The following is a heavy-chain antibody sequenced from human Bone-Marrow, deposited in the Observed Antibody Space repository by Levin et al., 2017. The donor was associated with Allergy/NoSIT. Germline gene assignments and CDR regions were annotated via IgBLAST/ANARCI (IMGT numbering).Heavy chain of an antibody. CDR3: ARGCSSNSCSGWFDP. Sequence: GGSLRLSCAASGFTFSSYWMSWVRQAPGKGLEWVANIKQDGSEKYYVDSVKGRFTISRDNAKNSLYLQVNSLRAEDTALYYCARGCSSNSCSGWFDPWGQGTLVTVSS. J-gene: IGHJ5*02. V-gene: IGHV3-7*01. CDR1: GFTFSSYW. D-gene: IGHD2-2*01. CDR2: IKQDGSEK.